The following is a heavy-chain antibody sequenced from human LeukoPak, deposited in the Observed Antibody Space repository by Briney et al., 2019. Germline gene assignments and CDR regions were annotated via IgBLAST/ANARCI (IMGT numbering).Heavy chain of an antibody. CDR2: IIPIFGTA. V-gene: IGHV1-69*05. Sequence: ASVKVSCKASGGTFSSYAISWVRQAPGQGLEWMGGIIPIFGTANYAQKFQGRVTITTDESTSTAYMELSSLRSEDTAVYYCARGVFPSGSYYMAWFDPWGQGTLVTVSS. J-gene: IGHJ5*02. CDR1: GGTFSSYA. CDR3: ARGVFPSGSYYMAWFDP. D-gene: IGHD1-26*01.